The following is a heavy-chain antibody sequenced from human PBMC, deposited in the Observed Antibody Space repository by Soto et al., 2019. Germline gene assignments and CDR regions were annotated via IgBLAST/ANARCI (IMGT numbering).Heavy chain of an antibody. CDR3: AKDRDIAVAGNFDY. CDR1: GFTFDDYA. CDR2: ISWNSGSI. J-gene: IGHJ4*02. V-gene: IGHV3-9*01. D-gene: IGHD6-19*01. Sequence: PGGSLRLSCAASGFTFDDYAMHWVRQAPGKGLEWVSGISWNSGSIGYADSVKGRFTISRDNAKNSLYLQMNSLRAEDTALYYCAKDRDIAVAGNFDYWGQGTLVTVSP.